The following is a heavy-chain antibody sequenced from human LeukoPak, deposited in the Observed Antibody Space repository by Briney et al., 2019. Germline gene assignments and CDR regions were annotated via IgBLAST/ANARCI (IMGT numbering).Heavy chain of an antibody. D-gene: IGHD6-19*01. J-gene: IGHJ4*02. V-gene: IGHV4-59*01. CDR3: ARGTSSGLNDY. CDR1: GGSISSYS. Sequence: SETLSRTCTVSGGSISSYSWSWIRQPPGKGLEWIGYIYYSGSTDYNPSLKSRVTISVDTSKNQFSLKLSSVTAADTAVYYCARGTSSGLNDYWGQGTLVTVSS. CDR2: IYYSGST.